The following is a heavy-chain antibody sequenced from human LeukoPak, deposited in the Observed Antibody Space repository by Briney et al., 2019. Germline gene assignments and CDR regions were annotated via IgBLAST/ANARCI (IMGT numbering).Heavy chain of an antibody. CDR1: GGSISSGDYY. CDR3: ARAAYSGSYHSDY. V-gene: IGHV4-30-4*01. CDR2: IYYSGST. Sequence: SQTLSLTCTVSGGSISSGDYYWSWIRQPPGEGLEWIGYIYYSGSTYYNPSLKSRVTISVDTSKNQFSLKLSSVTAADTAVYYCARAAYSGSYHSDYWGQGTLVTVSS. J-gene: IGHJ4*02. D-gene: IGHD1-26*01.